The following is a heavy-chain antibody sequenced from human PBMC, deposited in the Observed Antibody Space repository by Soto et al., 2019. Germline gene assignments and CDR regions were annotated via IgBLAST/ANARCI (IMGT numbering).Heavy chain of an antibody. J-gene: IGHJ4*02. CDR3: AKGPYGDLLN. V-gene: IGHV3-30*18. Sequence: GGSLRLSCAASGFTFSSYGMHWVRQAPGKGLEWVAVISYDGSNKYYADSVKGRFTISRDKSKNTLYLQMNSLRAEDTAVYYCAKGPYGDLLNWGQGTLVTVSS. CDR2: ISYDGSNK. CDR1: GFTFSSYG. D-gene: IGHD4-17*01.